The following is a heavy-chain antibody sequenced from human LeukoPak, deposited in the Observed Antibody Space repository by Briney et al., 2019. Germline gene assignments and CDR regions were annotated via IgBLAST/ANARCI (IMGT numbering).Heavy chain of an antibody. D-gene: IGHD4-23*01. CDR1: GFTFSSYE. Sequence: PGGSLRLSCAASGFTFSSYEMNWVRQAPGRGLEWVSYISSSGSTIYYADSVKGRFTISRDNDKNSLYLQMNSLRAEDTAVYYCARGSTVADFDYWGQGTLVTVSS. J-gene: IGHJ4*02. CDR3: ARGSTVADFDY. V-gene: IGHV3-48*03. CDR2: ISSSGSTI.